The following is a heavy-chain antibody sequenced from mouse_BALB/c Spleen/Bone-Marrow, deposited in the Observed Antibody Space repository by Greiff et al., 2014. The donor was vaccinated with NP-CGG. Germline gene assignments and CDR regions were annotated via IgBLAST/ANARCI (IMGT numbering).Heavy chain of an antibody. CDR3: ARWEYYAMDY. Sequence: VQLKQSGAKLVKPGASVKLSCTASGFNIKDTYMHWVKQRPEQGLEWIERIDPANGNTKYDPKFQGKATITADTSSNTAYLQLSSLTSEDTAVYYCARWEYYAMDYWGQGTSVTVSS. J-gene: IGHJ4*01. V-gene: IGHV14-3*02. D-gene: IGHD4-1*01. CDR1: GFNIKDTY. CDR2: IDPANGNT.